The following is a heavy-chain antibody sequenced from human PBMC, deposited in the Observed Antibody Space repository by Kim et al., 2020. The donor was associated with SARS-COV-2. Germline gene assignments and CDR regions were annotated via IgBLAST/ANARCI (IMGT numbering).Heavy chain of an antibody. J-gene: IGHJ5*02. V-gene: IGHV4-31*03. Sequence: SETLSLTCTVSGVSINSGNYYWSWIRHHPGKGLEWIGFIYKSGNTYYNPSLKSRVTISVDTSKNQFSLNLSSVTAADTAVYHCARGRDDYGDLHRGFDPWGQGTLVTVSS. CDR1: GVSINSGNYY. CDR2: IYKSGNT. CDR3: ARGRDDYGDLHRGFDP. D-gene: IGHD4-17*01.